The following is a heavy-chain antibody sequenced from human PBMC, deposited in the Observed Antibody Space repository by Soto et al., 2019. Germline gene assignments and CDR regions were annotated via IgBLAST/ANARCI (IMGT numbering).Heavy chain of an antibody. CDR2: IYYSGGT. D-gene: IGHD2-2*02. CDR1: GGSISGYY. Sequence: SETLSLTCTVSGGSISGYYWSWIRQHPGKGLEWIGYIYYSGGTYYNPSLKSRVTISVDTSKNQFSLKLSSVTAADTAVYYCARDGVGGVPAAIGYWGQGTLVTVS. V-gene: IGHV4-31*03. J-gene: IGHJ4*02. CDR3: ARDGVGGVPAAIGY.